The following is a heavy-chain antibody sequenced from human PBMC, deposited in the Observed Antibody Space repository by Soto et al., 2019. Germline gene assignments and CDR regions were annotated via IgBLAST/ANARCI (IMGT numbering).Heavy chain of an antibody. D-gene: IGHD3-22*01. V-gene: IGHV1-3*01. J-gene: IGHJ4*02. CDR3: ARAPSPASYYYDSSGHY. CDR1: GYTFISYA. CDR2: INAGNGNT. Sequence: ASVKVSCKASGYTFISYAIHWVRQAPGQRLEWMGWINAGNGNTKYSQKFQGRVTITRDTSASTAYMKLSSVTAADTAVYYCARAPSPASYYYDSSGHYWGQGTLVTVSS.